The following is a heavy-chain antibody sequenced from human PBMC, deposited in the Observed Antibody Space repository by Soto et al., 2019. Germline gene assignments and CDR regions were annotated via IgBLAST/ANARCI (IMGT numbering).Heavy chain of an antibody. CDR1: GYTYISYS. Sequence: GASVKVSCKASGYTYISYSMHWVRQAPGQRLEWMGWINVGNGNTKYSQNFQGRVTINQDTSASTAYMELSSLRSEDTAVYYCASVIRGYSYGQADYWGQGTLVTVSS. V-gene: IGHV1-3*01. D-gene: IGHD5-18*01. CDR3: ASVIRGYSYGQADY. CDR2: INVGNGNT. J-gene: IGHJ4*02.